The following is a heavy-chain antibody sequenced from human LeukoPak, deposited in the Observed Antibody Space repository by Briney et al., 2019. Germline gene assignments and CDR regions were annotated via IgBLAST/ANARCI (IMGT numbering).Heavy chain of an antibody. J-gene: IGHJ6*04. CDR3: AELGITMIGGV. Sequence: GSLRLSCADSGFTFSSYVMNWVRQAPGKGLEWVSYISSSGSTIYYADSVKGRFTISRDNAKNTLYLQMNSLRTEDTAVYYCAELGITMIGGVWGKGTTVTISS. V-gene: IGHV3-48*03. D-gene: IGHD3-10*02. CDR1: GFTFSSYV. CDR2: ISSSGSTI.